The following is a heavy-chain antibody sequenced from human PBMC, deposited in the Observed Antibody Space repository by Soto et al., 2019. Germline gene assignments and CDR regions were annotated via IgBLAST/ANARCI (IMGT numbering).Heavy chain of an antibody. J-gene: IGHJ6*02. V-gene: IGHV3-23*01. CDR3: AKGRFDYSNYSNGIRERYYYGMDV. CDR2: ISGSGGST. D-gene: IGHD4-4*01. Sequence: GGSLRLSCAASGFTFSSYAMSWVRQAPGKGLEWVSAISGSGGSTYYADSVKGRFTISRDNSKNTLYLQMNSLRAEDTAVYYCAKGRFDYSNYSNGIRERYYYGMDVWGQGTTVTVSS. CDR1: GFTFSSYA.